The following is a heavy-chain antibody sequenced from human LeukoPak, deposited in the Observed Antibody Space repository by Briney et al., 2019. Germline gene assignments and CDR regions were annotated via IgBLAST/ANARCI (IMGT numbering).Heavy chain of an antibody. J-gene: IGHJ4*02. D-gene: IGHD6-6*01. CDR2: IWYDGSNN. CDR1: GFTFSNYG. V-gene: IGHV3-33*06. Sequence: GGSLRLSCAASGFTFSNYGMYWVRQAPGKGLEWVAVIWYDGSNNDYGDSVKGRFTISRDNSKNTLYLQMNSLRAEDTAVYYCAKGMYSSSSDYIDYWGQGTLVTVSS. CDR3: AKGMYSSSSDYIDY.